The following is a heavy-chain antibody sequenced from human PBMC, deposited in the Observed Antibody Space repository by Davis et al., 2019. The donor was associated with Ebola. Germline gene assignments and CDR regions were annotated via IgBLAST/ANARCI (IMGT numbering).Heavy chain of an antibody. J-gene: IGHJ6*04. Sequence: ASVKVSCKVSGYTLTELSMHWVRQAPGKGLEWMGGFDPEDGETIYAQKFQGRVTMTEDTSTDTAYMELSSLRSEDTAVYYCATATTVTAYYYYGMDVWGKGTTVTVSS. CDR1: GYTLTELS. V-gene: IGHV1-24*01. D-gene: IGHD4-17*01. CDR2: FDPEDGET. CDR3: ATATTVTAYYYYGMDV.